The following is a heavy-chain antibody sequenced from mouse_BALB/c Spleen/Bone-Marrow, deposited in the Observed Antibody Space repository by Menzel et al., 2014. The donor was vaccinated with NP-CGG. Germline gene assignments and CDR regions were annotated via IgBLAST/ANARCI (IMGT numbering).Heavy chain of an antibody. CDR3: ARRVWSRGGDY. Sequence: VQLKESGGGLVQPGGSLKLSCAASGFTFSSYGMSWVRQTPGKRLELVATINSNGGSTYYPDSVKGRFTISRDNAKNSLYLQMSSLKSEDTAMYYCARRVWSRGGDYWGQGTSVTVSS. CDR2: INSNGGST. D-gene: IGHD2-10*02. V-gene: IGHV5-6-3*01. J-gene: IGHJ4*01. CDR1: GFTFSSYG.